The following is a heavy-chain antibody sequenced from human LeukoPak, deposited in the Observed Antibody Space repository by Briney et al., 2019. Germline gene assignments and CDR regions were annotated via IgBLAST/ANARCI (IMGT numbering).Heavy chain of an antibody. CDR3: AASPKYSSSWYEYFEH. Sequence: GRSLRLSCAASGFTFSNYAVHWVRQAPGKGLEWVAVISHDGSNKYHADSVKGRFTISRDNSMNTLFLQMNSLRAEDTAMYYCAASPKYSSSWYEYFEHWGQGALVTVSS. CDR1: GFTFSNYA. V-gene: IGHV3-30*01. D-gene: IGHD6-13*01. J-gene: IGHJ1*01. CDR2: ISHDGSNK.